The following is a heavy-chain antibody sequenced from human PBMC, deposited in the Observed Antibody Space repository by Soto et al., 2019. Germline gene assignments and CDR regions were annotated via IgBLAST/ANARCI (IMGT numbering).Heavy chain of an antibody. J-gene: IGHJ6*03. V-gene: IGHV3-21*01. CDR3: ATDPVTMVRGVISYYYYYMDV. CDR2: ISSSSSYI. D-gene: IGHD3-10*01. Sequence: GGSLRLSCAASGFTFSSYSMNWVRQAPGKGLEWVSSISSSSSYIYYADSVKGRFTISRDNAKNSLYLQMNSLRAEDTAVYYCATDPVTMVRGVISYYYYYMDVWGKGTTVTVS. CDR1: GFTFSSYS.